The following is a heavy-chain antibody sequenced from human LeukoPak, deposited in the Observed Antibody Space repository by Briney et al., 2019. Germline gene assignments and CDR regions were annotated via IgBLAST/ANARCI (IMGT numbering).Heavy chain of an antibody. D-gene: IGHD2-2*01. CDR3: ARGGIVVVPAAMEYFDY. CDR1: GFTFSSYS. J-gene: IGHJ4*02. Sequence: PGGSLRLSCAASGFTFSSYSMNWVRQAPGKGLEWVSSISSSSSYIYYADSVEGRFTISRDNAKNSLYLQMNSLRAEDTAVYYCARGGIVVVPAAMEYFDYWGQGTLVTVSS. V-gene: IGHV3-21*01. CDR2: ISSSSSYI.